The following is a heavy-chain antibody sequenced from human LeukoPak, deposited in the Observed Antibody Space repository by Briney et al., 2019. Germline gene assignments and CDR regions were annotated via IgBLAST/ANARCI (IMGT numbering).Heavy chain of an antibody. CDR2: ISWNSGSI. Sequence: GGSLRLSCAASGFTFDDYAMHWVRQAPGKGLEWVSGISWNSGSIGYADSVKGRFTISRDNAKNSLYLQMNSLRAEDMALYYCAKDMQQLGTGAFDIWGRGTMVTVSS. D-gene: IGHD6-13*01. CDR3: AKDMQQLGTGAFDI. J-gene: IGHJ3*02. V-gene: IGHV3-9*03. CDR1: GFTFDDYA.